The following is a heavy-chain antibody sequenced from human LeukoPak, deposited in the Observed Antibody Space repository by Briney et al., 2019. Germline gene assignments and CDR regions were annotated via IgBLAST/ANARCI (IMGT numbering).Heavy chain of an antibody. CDR2: INGGNGDA. J-gene: IGHJ4*02. CDR1: GYTFTSYG. D-gene: IGHD3-9*01. CDR3: ARDDDILTGYYLDY. V-gene: IGHV1-3*01. Sequence: ASVNVSCKTSGYTFTSYGMHWVRQAPGQRLEWMGWINGGNGDAKYSQKFQGRVTIIRDTSASTAYMELSSLRSEDTAVYYCARDDDILTGYYLDYWGQGTLVTVSS.